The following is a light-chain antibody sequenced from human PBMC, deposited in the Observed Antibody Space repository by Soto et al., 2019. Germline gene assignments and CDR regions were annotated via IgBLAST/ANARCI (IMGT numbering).Light chain of an antibody. CDR1: SSNIGSNT. V-gene: IGLV1-44*01. Sequence: QPVLTQPPSASGTPGQRVTISCSGSSSNIGSNTVNWYHQLPGTAPKLLIYRNNQRPSGVPDRVSGSKSGTSASLTISGLQSEDEADYYCATWDASLDGMVFGGGTKLTV. CDR3: ATWDASLDGMV. CDR2: RNN. J-gene: IGLJ2*01.